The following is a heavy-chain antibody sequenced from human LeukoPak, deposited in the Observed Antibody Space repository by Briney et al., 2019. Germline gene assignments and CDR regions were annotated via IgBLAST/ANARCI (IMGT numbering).Heavy chain of an antibody. CDR1: GFTVSSNY. CDR2: IYSGGST. Sequence: GGSLRLSCAASGFTVSSNYMSWVRQAPGKGLEWVSVIYSGGSTYYADSVKGRFTISRDNSKNTLYLQMNSLRAEDTAVYYCARGSYHDSSGYYSGRAFDIWGKGTMVTVSS. V-gene: IGHV3-53*01. CDR3: ARGSYHDSSGYYSGRAFDI. J-gene: IGHJ3*02. D-gene: IGHD3-22*01.